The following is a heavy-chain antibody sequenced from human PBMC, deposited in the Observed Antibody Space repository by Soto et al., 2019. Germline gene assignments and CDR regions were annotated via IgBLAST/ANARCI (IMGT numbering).Heavy chain of an antibody. V-gene: IGHV1-8*01. CDR3: ARSDVHNFNWLDS. D-gene: IGHD1-20*01. Sequence: QVQLVQSGAEVKTPGASVKVSCKASGYTFATYDINWVRQAPGQGLEWMGWMNPNSGNTGYAQKFQGRLTMTRDTALSVAHMELSSLRNEDTAVYYCARSDVHNFNWLDSWGQGTLVTVSA. CDR2: MNPNSGNT. J-gene: IGHJ5*01. CDR1: GYTFATYD.